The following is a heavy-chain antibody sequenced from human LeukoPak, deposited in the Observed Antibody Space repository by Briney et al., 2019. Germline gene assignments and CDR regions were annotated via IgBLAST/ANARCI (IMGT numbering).Heavy chain of an antibody. V-gene: IGHV4-34*01. CDR2: INHSGST. Sequence: KPSETLSLTCAVYGGSFSGYYWSWIRQPPGKGLEWIGEINHSGSTYYNPSLKSRVTISVDTTKNQFSLKLSSVTAADTAVYYCARRIGYAGVIYYYYGMDVWGKGTTVTVSS. J-gene: IGHJ6*04. CDR3: ARRIGYAGVIYYYYGMDV. CDR1: GGSFSGYY. D-gene: IGHD3-10*01.